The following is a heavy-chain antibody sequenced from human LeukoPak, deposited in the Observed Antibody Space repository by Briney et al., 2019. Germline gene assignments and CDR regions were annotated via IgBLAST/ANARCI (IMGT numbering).Heavy chain of an antibody. V-gene: IGHV5-51*01. CDR1: GYSLSIYW. J-gene: IGHJ3*02. CDR3: ARPQPGAFDI. CDR2: MYPGDSDT. D-gene: IGHD1-14*01. Sequence: GESLKISCEGSGYSLSIYWIGWVRQMPGKGLEWMGTMYPGDSDTRYSPSFQGQVTISADKSISTAYLQWSSLKASDTAMYYCARPQPGAFDIWGQGTMVTVSS.